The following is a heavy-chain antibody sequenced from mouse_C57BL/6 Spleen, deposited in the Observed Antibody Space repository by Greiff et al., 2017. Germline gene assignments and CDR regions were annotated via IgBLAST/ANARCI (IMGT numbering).Heavy chain of an antibody. CDR3: ARWGLLRSPLFDY. D-gene: IGHD1-1*01. CDR2: IYPGSGSP. CDR1: GYTFTSYW. V-gene: IGHV1-55*01. J-gene: IGHJ2*01. Sequence: VQLQQPGAELVKPGASVKMSCTASGYTFTSYWITWVKPRPGPGLEWIGDIYPGSGSPNYNEKFKRQATLTVDTSSSTAYMQLNSLTSEDSAVYYCARWGLLRSPLFDYWGQGTTLTVSS.